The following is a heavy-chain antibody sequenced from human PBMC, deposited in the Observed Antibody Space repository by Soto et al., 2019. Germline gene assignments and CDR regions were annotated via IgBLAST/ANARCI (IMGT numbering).Heavy chain of an antibody. V-gene: IGHV3-30*03. Sequence: QVQLVESGGGVVQPGRSLRLSCAASGFTFSSYGMHWVRQAPGKGLEWVAVISYDGSNKDYADSVKGRFTISRDNSKNTLYLQMNSLRAEDTAVYYCATPPYGSSSWYGYVQHWGQGTLVTVSS. CDR2: ISYDGSNK. CDR1: GFTFSSYG. CDR3: ATPPYGSSSWYGYVQH. D-gene: IGHD6-13*01. J-gene: IGHJ1*01.